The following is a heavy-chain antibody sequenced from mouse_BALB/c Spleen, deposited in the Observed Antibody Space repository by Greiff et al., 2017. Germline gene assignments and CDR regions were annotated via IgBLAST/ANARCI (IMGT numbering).Heavy chain of an antibody. Sequence: EVKLVESGGGLVQPGGSLKLSCAASGFTFSSYTMSWVRQTPEKRLEWVAYISNGGGSTYYPDTVKGRFTISRDNAKNTLYLQMSSLKSEDTAMYYCARLDYGTFYYAMDYWGQGTSVTVSS. V-gene: IGHV5-12-2*01. CDR2: ISNGGGST. CDR1: GFTFSSYT. CDR3: ARLDYGTFYYAMDY. J-gene: IGHJ4*01. D-gene: IGHD2-4*01.